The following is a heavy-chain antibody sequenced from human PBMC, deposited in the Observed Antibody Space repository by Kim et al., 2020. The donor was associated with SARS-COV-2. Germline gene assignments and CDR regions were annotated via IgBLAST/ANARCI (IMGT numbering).Heavy chain of an antibody. V-gene: IGHV4-34*01. J-gene: IGHJ2*01. Sequence: NYNPPPKSRVTISVDTSKNQFPLKLSSVTAADTAVYYCARTGGTDWYFDLWGRGTLVTVSS. D-gene: IGHD1-7*01. CDR3: ARTGGTDWYFDL.